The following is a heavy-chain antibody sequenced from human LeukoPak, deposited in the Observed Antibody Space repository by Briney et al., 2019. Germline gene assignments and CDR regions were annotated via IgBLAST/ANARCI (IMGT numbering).Heavy chain of an antibody. V-gene: IGHV3-21*01. CDR3: AQGIAVAGIAFDI. CDR2: ISSSSSYI. D-gene: IGHD6-19*01. CDR1: GFTFSSYS. Sequence: GGSLRLSCAASGFTFSSYSMNRVRQAPGKGLEWVSSISSSSSYIYYADSVKGRFTISRDNAKNSLYLQMNSLRAKDTAVYYCAQGIAVAGIAFDIWGQGTMVTVSS. J-gene: IGHJ3*02.